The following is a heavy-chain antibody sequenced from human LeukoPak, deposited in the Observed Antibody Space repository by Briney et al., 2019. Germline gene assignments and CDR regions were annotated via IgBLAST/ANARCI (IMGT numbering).Heavy chain of an antibody. CDR3: ARGRVARGAFDI. CDR1: GGSISSYY. J-gene: IGHJ3*02. V-gene: IGHV4-59*01. D-gene: IGHD2-15*01. Sequence: KPSETLSLTXTVSGGSISSYYWSWIGQPPGKGLEWIGYIYYSGSTNYNPSLKSRVTISVDTSRNQFSLKLSSVTAADTAVYYCARGRVARGAFDIWGQGTMVTVSS. CDR2: IYYSGST.